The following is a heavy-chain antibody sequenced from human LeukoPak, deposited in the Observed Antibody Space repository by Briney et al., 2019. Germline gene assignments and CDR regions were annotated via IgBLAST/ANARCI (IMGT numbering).Heavy chain of an antibody. D-gene: IGHD3-10*01. CDR2: ISYDGSNK. J-gene: IGHJ4*02. Sequence: PGGSLRLSCAASGFTFSSYGMHWVRQAPGKGLEWVAVISYDGSNKYYADSVKGRFTISRDNSKNTLYLQMNSLRAEDTAVYYCAKDLLLWFGDQPGIDYWGQGTLVTVSS. CDR3: AKDLLLWFGDQPGIDY. V-gene: IGHV3-30*18. CDR1: GFTFSSYG.